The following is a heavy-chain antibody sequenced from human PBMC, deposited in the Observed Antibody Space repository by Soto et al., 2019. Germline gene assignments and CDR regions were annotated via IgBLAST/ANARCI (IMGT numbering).Heavy chain of an antibody. CDR2: IYHAGRS. V-gene: IGHV4-4*01. J-gene: IGHJ4*02. CDR3: ARVYTGSYLMYY. D-gene: IGHD1-26*01. CDR1: EGSIVDNNW. Sequence: VTQPVRYSVAEGSIVDNNWWPMISKTPGKRLEWIEDIYHAGRSSYNPSLTSRVAMSVDKSKNQFSLKLISVTAADTSIYCCARVYTGSYLMYYRGPRTLVTVSS.